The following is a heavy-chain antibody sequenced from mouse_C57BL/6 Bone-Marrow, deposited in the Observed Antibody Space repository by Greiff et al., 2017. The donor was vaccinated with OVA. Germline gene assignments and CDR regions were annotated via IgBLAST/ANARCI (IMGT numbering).Heavy chain of an antibody. J-gene: IGHJ4*01. CDR1: GYTFTSYW. CDR3: ARHEEKSFNWDEGAMDY. CDR2: IHPSDSDT. Sequence: QVQLQQPGAELVKPGASVKVSCKASGYTFTSYWMHWVKQRPGQGLEWIGRIHPSDSDTNYNQKFKGKATLTVDKSSSTVYMELSRLTSEDSAVYFCARHEEKSFNWDEGAMDYWGQGTSVTVSS. D-gene: IGHD4-1*02. V-gene: IGHV1-74*01.